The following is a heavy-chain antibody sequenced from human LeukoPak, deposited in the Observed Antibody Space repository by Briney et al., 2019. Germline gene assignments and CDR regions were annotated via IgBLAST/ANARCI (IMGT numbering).Heavy chain of an antibody. Sequence: GGSLRLSCAASGFTFSSYSMNWVRQAPGKGLEWVSSIRSSSSYIYYADSVKGRFTISRDNAKNSLYLQMNSLRAEDTAVYYCARGPGSYYDAFDIWGQGTMVTASS. CDR2: IRSSSSYI. V-gene: IGHV3-21*01. CDR1: GFTFSSYS. CDR3: ARGPGSYYDAFDI. D-gene: IGHD1-26*01. J-gene: IGHJ3*02.